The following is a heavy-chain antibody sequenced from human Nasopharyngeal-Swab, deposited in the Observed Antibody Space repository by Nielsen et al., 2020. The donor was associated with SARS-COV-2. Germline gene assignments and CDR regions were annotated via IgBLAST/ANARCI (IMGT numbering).Heavy chain of an antibody. V-gene: IGHV4-31*02. Sequence: WIRQPPGKGLEWIGYIYYSGSTYYNPSLKSRVTISVDTSKNQFSLKLSSVTAAGTAVYYCARDRVVPAAMWAYYYYYGMDVWGQGTTVTVSS. J-gene: IGHJ6*02. CDR3: ARDRVVPAAMWAYYYYYGMDV. CDR2: IYYSGST. D-gene: IGHD2-2*01.